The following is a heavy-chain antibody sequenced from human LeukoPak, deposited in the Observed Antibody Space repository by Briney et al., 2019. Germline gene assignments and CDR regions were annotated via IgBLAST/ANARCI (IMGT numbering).Heavy chain of an antibody. J-gene: IGHJ6*02. V-gene: IGHV3-30*18. CDR3: AKDFQVYCSGGSCYSYYYYGMDV. CDR2: ISYDGSNK. CDR1: GFTFSSYG. Sequence: GGSLRLSCAASGFTFSSYGMHWVRQAPGKGLEWVAVISYDGSNKYYADSVKGRLTISRDNSKNTLYLQMNSLRAEDTAVYYCAKDFQVYCSGGSCYSYYYYGMDVWGQGTTVTVSS. D-gene: IGHD2-15*01.